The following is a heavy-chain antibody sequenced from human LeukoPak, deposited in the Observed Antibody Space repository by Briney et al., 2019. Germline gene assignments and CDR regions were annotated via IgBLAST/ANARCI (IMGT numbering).Heavy chain of an antibody. Sequence: ASVKVSCKASGYTFTSYDINWVRQATGQGLEWMGWMNPNSGNTGYAQKFQGRVTMTRNTSISTAYMELSSLRSEDTAVYYCARGRGVVVPAAILMGYWGQGTLVTVSS. CDR3: ARGRGVVVPAAILMGY. CDR1: GYTFTSYD. CDR2: MNPNSGNT. D-gene: IGHD2-2*01. V-gene: IGHV1-8*01. J-gene: IGHJ4*02.